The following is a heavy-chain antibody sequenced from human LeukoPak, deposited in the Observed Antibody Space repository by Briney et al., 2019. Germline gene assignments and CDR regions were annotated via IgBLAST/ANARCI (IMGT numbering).Heavy chain of an antibody. CDR1: GFTFSSYW. CDR3: AVESGSYSGFDY. Sequence: GSLRLSCAASGFTFSSYWMSWVRQAPGKGLEWAANIKQDGSEKYYVDSVKGRFTISRDNAKNSLYLQMNSLRAEDTAVYYCAVESGSYSGFDYWGQGTLVTVSS. D-gene: IGHD1-26*01. CDR2: IKQDGSEK. J-gene: IGHJ4*02. V-gene: IGHV3-7*01.